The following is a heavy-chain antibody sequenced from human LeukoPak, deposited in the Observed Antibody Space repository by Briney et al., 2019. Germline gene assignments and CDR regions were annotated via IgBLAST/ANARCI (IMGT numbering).Heavy chain of an antibody. V-gene: IGHV3-15*01. CDR3: TTVGSSRYYYYFDY. D-gene: IGHD3-22*01. J-gene: IGHJ4*02. CDR1: GFTFNHAR. Sequence: GGSLRLSCAASGFTFNHARMNWVRHAPGPGKGLDGRVKSKTDGETTEYAAPVKGRFTIPRDDSKNTLYLQMNSLKTEDTAVYYCTTVGSSRYYYYFDYWGQGSLVTVSS. CDR2: VKSKTDGETT.